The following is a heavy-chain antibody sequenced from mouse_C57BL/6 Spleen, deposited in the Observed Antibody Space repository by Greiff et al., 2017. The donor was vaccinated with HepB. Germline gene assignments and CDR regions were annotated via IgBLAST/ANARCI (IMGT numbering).Heavy chain of an antibody. CDR1: GFTFSSYA. Sequence: EVKLMESGEGLVKPGGSLKLSCAASGFTFSSYAMSWVRQTPEKRLEWVAYISSGGDYIYYADTVKGRFTISRDNARNTLYLQMSSLKSEDTAMYYCTRGGTVAALDVWGTGTTVTVSS. CDR3: TRGGTVAALDV. V-gene: IGHV5-9-1*02. J-gene: IGHJ1*03. CDR2: ISSGGDYI. D-gene: IGHD1-1*01.